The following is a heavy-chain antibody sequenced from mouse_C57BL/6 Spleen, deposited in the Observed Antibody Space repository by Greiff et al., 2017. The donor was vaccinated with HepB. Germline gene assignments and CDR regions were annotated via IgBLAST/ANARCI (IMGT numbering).Heavy chain of an antibody. V-gene: IGHV1-7*01. CDR1: GYTFTSYW. CDR3: AYVSSTRYFDV. Sequence: VQLQQSGAELAKPGASVKLSCKASGYTFTSYWMHWVKQRPGQGLEWIGYINPSSGYTKYNQKFKDKATLTADKSSSTAYMQLSSLTYEDSAVYYCAYVSSTRYFDVWGTGTTVTVSS. CDR2: INPSSGYT. J-gene: IGHJ1*03. D-gene: IGHD1-1*01.